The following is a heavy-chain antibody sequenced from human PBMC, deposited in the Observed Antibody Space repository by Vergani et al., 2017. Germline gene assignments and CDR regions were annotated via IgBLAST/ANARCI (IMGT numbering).Heavy chain of an antibody. Sequence: QVQLQESGPGLVKPSQTLPLTCTVSGGSISSGSYYWSWIRQPAGKGLEWIGRIYISGSTNYNPFLKSRVTISVDTSKNQFSLKLSSATAADTAVYFCARGGEYNWNDNNWFEFWGQGSLVTVSS. CDR2: IYISGST. CDR3: ARGGEYNWNDNNWFEF. CDR1: GGSISSGSYY. J-gene: IGHJ5*01. V-gene: IGHV4-61*02. D-gene: IGHD1-1*01.